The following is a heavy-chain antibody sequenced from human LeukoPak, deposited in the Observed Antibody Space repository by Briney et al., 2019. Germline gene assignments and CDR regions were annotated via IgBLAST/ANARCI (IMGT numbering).Heavy chain of an antibody. CDR3: ARRYYDFWSGYCDY. D-gene: IGHD3-3*01. CDR2: SYHSGST. V-gene: IGHV4-38-2*01. Sequence: NPSETLSLTCAVSGYSISSGYYWGWIRQPPGKGLEWIGSSYHSGSTYYNPSLKSRVTISVDTSKNQFSLKLSSVTAADTAVYYCARRYYDFWSGYCDYWGQGTLVTVSS. J-gene: IGHJ4*02. CDR1: GYSISSGYY.